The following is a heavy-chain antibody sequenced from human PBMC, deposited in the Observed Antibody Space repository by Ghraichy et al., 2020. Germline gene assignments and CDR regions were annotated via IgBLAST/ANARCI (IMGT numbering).Heavy chain of an antibody. Sequence: GGSLRLSCAASGFTFSDHYMDWVRQAPGKGLEWVGRTRNKANSYTTEYAASVKGRFTISRDDSKNSLYLQMNSLKTEDTAVYYCARVPSGYYSRGYMGAFDIWGQGTMVTVSS. CDR3: ARVPSGYYSRGYMGAFDI. CDR1: GFTFSDHY. J-gene: IGHJ3*02. V-gene: IGHV3-72*01. D-gene: IGHD3-22*01. CDR2: TRNKANSYTT.